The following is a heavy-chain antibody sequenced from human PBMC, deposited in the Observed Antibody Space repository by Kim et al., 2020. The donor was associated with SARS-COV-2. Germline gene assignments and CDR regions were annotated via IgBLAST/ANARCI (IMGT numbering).Heavy chain of an antibody. D-gene: IGHD2-15*01. Sequence: KYGDCVKDQFTISRDNARNSLDLQMNSLTAEDTAVYYCVTDGAFGKFDYWGQGTLVTVSS. J-gene: IGHJ4*02. V-gene: IGHV3-7*01. CDR3: VTDGAFGKFDY.